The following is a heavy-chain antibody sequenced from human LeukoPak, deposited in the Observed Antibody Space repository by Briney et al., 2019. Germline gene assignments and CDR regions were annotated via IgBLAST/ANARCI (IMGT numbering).Heavy chain of an antibody. J-gene: IGHJ4*02. CDR1: GFTFGDYA. Sequence: PGRSLRLSCAASGFTFGDYAMHWVRHAPGKGLEWVSAISWNSGSIGYADSVKGRFTISRDNAKNSLYLQMNSLRAEDTALYYCAKVDSYDSSGYFDYWGQGTLVTVSS. CDR3: AKVDSYDSSGYFDY. D-gene: IGHD3-22*01. CDR2: ISWNSGSI. V-gene: IGHV3-9*01.